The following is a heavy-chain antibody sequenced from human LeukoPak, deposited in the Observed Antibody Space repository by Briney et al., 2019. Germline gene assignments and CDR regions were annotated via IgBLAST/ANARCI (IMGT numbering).Heavy chain of an antibody. CDR3: ARDGFSSGYPYDAFDI. CDR2: IYSGGST. Sequence: GGSLRLSCAASGFTVSSNYMSWVRQAPGKGLEWVSVIYSGGSTYYADSVKGRFTISRDNSKNTLYLQMNSLRAEDTAVYYCARDGFSSGYPYDAFDIWGQGTMVTVSS. CDR1: GFTVSSNY. J-gene: IGHJ3*02. V-gene: IGHV3-53*01. D-gene: IGHD3-22*01.